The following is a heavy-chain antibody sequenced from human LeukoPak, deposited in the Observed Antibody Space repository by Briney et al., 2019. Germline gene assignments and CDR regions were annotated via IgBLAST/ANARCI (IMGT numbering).Heavy chain of an antibody. D-gene: IGHD2-2*01. Sequence: PSEPLPLTCAVYGGSFSGYYWSWIRQPPGKGLHWIGEINHSGSTNYNPSLKSRGTISVYTSKNQFSRWLSSVTAADTAVYDGARGADNVVVTAALYYFDDWGQETLVSVSS. J-gene: IGHJ4*02. V-gene: IGHV4-34*01. CDR3: ARGADNVVVTAALYYFDD. CDR1: GGSFSGYY. CDR2: INHSGST.